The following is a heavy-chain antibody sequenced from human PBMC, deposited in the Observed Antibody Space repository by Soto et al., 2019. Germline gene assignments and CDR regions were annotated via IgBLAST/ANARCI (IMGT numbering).Heavy chain of an antibody. J-gene: IGHJ5*02. V-gene: IGHV1-18*01. CDR3: ARGGVYYDSSGYQRAQSWFAP. Sequence: ASVKVSCKASGYTFTSYGISWVRQAPGQGLEWMGWISAYNGNTNYAQKLQGRVTMTTDTSTSTAYMELRSLRSDDTDVYYCARGGVYYDSSGYQRAQSWFAPCGQANLLSVSS. D-gene: IGHD3-22*01. CDR1: GYTFTSYG. CDR2: ISAYNGNT.